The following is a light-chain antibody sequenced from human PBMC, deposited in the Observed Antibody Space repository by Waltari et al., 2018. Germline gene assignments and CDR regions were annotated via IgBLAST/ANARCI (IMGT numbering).Light chain of an antibody. Sequence: QSALAQPASVSGSPGQSITIPCTGTANDIGGYNYVSWYQQHPGLAPKLMIYDVSNRPSGVSNRFSGSKSGNTASLTISGLQAEDEADYYCSSYTSSSTYVLFGGGTKLTVL. CDR3: SSYTSSSTYVL. V-gene: IGLV2-14*03. J-gene: IGLJ2*01. CDR2: DVS. CDR1: ANDIGGYNY.